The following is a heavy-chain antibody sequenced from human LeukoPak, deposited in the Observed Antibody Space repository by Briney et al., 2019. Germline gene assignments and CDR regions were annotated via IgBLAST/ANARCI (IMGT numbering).Heavy chain of an antibody. D-gene: IGHD1-26*01. CDR3: ARGGAAFDY. J-gene: IGHJ4*02. CDR2: ISSSSSYI. CDR1: GFTFRDYA. Sequence: PGGSLRLSCAASGFTFRDYAMSWVRKAQGKGLGWVSSISSSSSYIYYADSVKGRFTISRDNAKNSLYLQMNSLRAEDTAVYYCARGGAAFDYWGQGTLVTVSS. V-gene: IGHV3-21*01.